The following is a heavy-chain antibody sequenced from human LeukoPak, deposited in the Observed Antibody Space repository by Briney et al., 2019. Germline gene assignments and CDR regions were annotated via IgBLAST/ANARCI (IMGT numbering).Heavy chain of an antibody. CDR3: AKDLYSSTPEDV. CDR1: GFTFSSYS. J-gene: IGHJ6*02. V-gene: IGHV3-21*04. D-gene: IGHD6-13*01. Sequence: PGGSLRLSCAASGFTFSSYSMNWVRQAPGKGLEWVSSISSSSSYIYYADSVKGRFTISRDNSKNTLYLQMNSLRAEDTAVYYCAKDLYSSTPEDVWGQGTTVTVSS. CDR2: ISSSSSYI.